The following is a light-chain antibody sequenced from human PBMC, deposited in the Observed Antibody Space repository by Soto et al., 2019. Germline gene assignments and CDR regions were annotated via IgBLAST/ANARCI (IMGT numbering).Light chain of an antibody. J-gene: IGLJ2*01. CDR2: EDD. V-gene: IGLV2-23*01. Sequence: QSALTQPASVSGSPGQSITISCTGTSSDDGSYNLVSWYQQYPGKAPKLMIYEDDKRPSGVSNRFSGSKSGNTASLTISGLQAEDEADYYCSSYAGMSTSVFGGGTKLTVL. CDR3: SSYAGMSTSV. CDR1: SSDDGSYNL.